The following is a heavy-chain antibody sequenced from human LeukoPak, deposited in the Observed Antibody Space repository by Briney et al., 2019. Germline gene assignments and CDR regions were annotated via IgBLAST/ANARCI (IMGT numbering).Heavy chain of an antibody. CDR2: IIPILGIA. D-gene: IGHD3-22*01. J-gene: IGHJ3*02. CDR1: GGTFSSYA. Sequence: GASVKVSCKASGGTFSSYAISWVRQAPGQGLEWMGRIIPILGIANYAQKFQGRVTITADKSTSTAYMELSSLRSEDTAVYYCAREGGYMIVVAIGAFDIWGQGTMVTVSS. CDR3: AREGGYMIVVAIGAFDI. V-gene: IGHV1-69*04.